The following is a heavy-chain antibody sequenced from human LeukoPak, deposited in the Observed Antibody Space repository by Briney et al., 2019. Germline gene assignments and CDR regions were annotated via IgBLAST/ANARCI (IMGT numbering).Heavy chain of an antibody. D-gene: IGHD3-9*01. CDR3: ARERPSYYDILTGYYPRSLPYYFDY. J-gene: IGHJ4*02. CDR1: GGSFSGYY. V-gene: IGHV4-34*01. Sequence: SETLSLTCAVYGGSFSGYYWSWIRQPPGKGLEWIGEINHSGSTNYNPSLKSRVTISVDTSKNQFSLKLSSVTAADTAVYYCARERPSYYDILTGYYPRSLPYYFDYWGQGTLVTVSS. CDR2: INHSGST.